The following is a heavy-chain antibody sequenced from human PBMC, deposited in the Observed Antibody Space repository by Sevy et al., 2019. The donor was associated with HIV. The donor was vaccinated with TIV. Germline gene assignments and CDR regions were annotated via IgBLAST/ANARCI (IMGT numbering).Heavy chain of an antibody. D-gene: IGHD5-12*01. CDR1: GFTLRDHW. Sequence: GGSLRLSCTASGFTLRDHWMTWVRQAPGQGLQWVANVKQDGSEKYYVNSVKGRFTISRDNAKKSLYLQMDSLRAEDTAVYYWLRDSWLRPSNSPYYFDFWGQGTLVTVSS. J-gene: IGHJ4*02. V-gene: IGHV3-7*03. CDR3: LRDSWLRPSNSPYYFDF. CDR2: VKQDGSEK.